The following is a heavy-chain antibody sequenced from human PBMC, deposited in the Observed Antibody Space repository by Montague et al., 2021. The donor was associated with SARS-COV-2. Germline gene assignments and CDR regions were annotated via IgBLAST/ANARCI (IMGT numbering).Heavy chain of an antibody. CDR3: ARSLPNSAGYSIDS. D-gene: IGHD3-22*01. CDR2: ISTGRRSYI. CDR1: GFTFRSYR. V-gene: IGHV3-21*01. J-gene: IGHJ4*02. Sequence: SLRPSCAASGFTFRSYRLTWVRQAPGKGLAWVSSISTGRRSYIWYREPVKGRFTISRDNAKNSLYLQMNSLRDEDTAVYYCARSLPNSAGYSIDSWGQGTLVTVSS.